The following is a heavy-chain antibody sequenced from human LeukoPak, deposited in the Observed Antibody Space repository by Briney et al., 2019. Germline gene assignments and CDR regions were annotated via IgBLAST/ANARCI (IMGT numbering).Heavy chain of an antibody. V-gene: IGHV4-4*07. CDR2: VDTSGST. Sequence: PSETLSLTCTVSGGSISSFYWSWVRQSAGKGLEWIGRVDTSGSTHYNPSLGSRVTMSLDTSKNQFSLKLTSVTVADTAVYYCARGLGGASYYMDVWGKGTMVTVSS. CDR3: ARGLGGASYYMDV. CDR1: GGSISSFY. D-gene: IGHD3-16*01. J-gene: IGHJ6*03.